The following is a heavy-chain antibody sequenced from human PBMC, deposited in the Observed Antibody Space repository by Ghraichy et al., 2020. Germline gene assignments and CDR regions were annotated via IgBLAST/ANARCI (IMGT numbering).Heavy chain of an antibody. CDR1: GITVSTYW. CDR2: IKPDGNAK. D-gene: IGHD7-27*01. Sequence: GRSLRLSCAVSGITVSTYWMSWVRQAPGKGLEWVANIKPDGNAKHYVDSVKDRFTISRDDTKNSLYLQMNSLRAEDTAVYYCAKGSTGDDYFDYWGQGTLVTVSS. J-gene: IGHJ4*02. CDR3: AKGSTGDDYFDY. V-gene: IGHV3-7*01.